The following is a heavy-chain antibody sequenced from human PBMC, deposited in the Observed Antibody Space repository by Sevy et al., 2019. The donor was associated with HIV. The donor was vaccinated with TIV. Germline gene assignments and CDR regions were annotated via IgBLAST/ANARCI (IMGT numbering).Heavy chain of an antibody. CDR2: ISDRGSTI. CDR3: AREGSLRYFDL. V-gene: IGHV3-11*01. D-gene: IGHD3-10*01. Sequence: GGCLRLSCAASGFTFSDYYMSWIRQAPGRGLEWISYISDRGSTIYYADSVRGRFTISRDNTKNSLFLQMNSLRGEDTAVYYCAREGSLRYFDLWGRGTLVTVSS. CDR1: GFTFSDYY. J-gene: IGHJ2*01.